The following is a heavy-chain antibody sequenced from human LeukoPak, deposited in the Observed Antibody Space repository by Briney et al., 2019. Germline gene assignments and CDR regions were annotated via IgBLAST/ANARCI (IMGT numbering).Heavy chain of an antibody. CDR2: ISYGGST. D-gene: IGHD3-22*01. Sequence: SETLSLTCTVSGGSISGVGYYWGWIRQPPGKGLEWIGSISYGGSTYYNPSLKSRVFIYVDMSKNQVSLKLSSVTAADTALYYCAGYYYDSSGYFGCGQGTLVTVSS. J-gene: IGHJ4*02. CDR3: AGYYYDSSGYFG. V-gene: IGHV4-39*01. CDR1: GGSISGVGYY.